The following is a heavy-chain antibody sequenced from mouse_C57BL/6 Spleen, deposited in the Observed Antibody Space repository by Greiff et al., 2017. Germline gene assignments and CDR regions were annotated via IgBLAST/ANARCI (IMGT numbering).Heavy chain of an antibody. Sequence: VQLQQPGAELVRPGSSVKLSCKASGYTFTSYWMHWVKQRPIQGLEWIGNIDPSDRATHYNHKFKDKATLTVDKSSSTSYMQLSSLTSEDAAVYYGARGVDAGFAYWGQGTLVTVSA. D-gene: IGHD1-3*01. CDR1: GYTFTSYW. V-gene: IGHV1-52*01. CDR2: IDPSDRAT. J-gene: IGHJ3*01. CDR3: ARGVDAGFAY.